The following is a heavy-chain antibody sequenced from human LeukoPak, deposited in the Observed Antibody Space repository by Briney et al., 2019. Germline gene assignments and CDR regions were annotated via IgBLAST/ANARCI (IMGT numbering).Heavy chain of an antibody. V-gene: IGHV4-59*01. Sequence: SETLSLTCTVSGGSISSYYWSWIRQPPGKGLEWIGYIYYSGSTNYNPSLKSRVTISVDTSKNQFSLKLSSVTAADTAVYYCARVGRDDAFDIWGRGTMVTVSS. CDR2: IYYSGST. CDR1: GGSISSYY. CDR3: ARVGRDDAFDI. J-gene: IGHJ3*02.